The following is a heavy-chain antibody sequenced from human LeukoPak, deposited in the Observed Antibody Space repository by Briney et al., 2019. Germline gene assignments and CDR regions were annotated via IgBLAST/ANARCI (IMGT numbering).Heavy chain of an antibody. CDR1: GFTFSSYS. CDR3: ARDPYSGLFDY. J-gene: IGHJ4*02. CDR2: ISSSSSYI. V-gene: IGHV3-21*01. Sequence: PGGSLRLSCAAPGFTFSSYSMNRVRQAPGKGLEWVSSISSSSSYIYYADSVKGRFTISRDNAKNSLYLQMNSLRAEDTAVYYCARDPYSGLFDYWGQGALVTVSS. D-gene: IGHD4-11*01.